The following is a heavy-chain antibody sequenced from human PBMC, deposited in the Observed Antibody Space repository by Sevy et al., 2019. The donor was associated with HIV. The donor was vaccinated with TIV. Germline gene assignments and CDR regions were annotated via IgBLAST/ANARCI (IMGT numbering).Heavy chain of an antibody. D-gene: IGHD3-3*01. J-gene: IGHJ3*02. CDR2: ISSFGNTI. CDR3: ARRGNFRFSDAFDI. Sequence: GGSLRLSCEASGFTLTSYEMNWVRQAPGKGLEWVSYISSFGNTIYYAASVKGRLTISRDKAKKSVYLQMNSLSAGDRAVYFCARRGNFRFSDAFDIWGQGTMVTVSS. V-gene: IGHV3-48*03. CDR1: GFTLTSYE.